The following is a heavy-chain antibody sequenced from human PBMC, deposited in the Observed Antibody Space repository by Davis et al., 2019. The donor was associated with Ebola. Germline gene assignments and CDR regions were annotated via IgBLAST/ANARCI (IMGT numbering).Heavy chain of an antibody. Sequence: PGGSLRLSCAASGFTFTSYSMNWVRQAPGEGLEWVSSTTSSSRYIYYADSVKGRVTISRDNSKNTLYLQMNSLRAEETALYYCAMRGRRVGGGTARFDYWGQGTLVTVSS. CDR2: TTSSSRYI. CDR1: GFTFTSYS. D-gene: IGHD1-26*01. CDR3: AMRGRRVGGGTARFDY. V-gene: IGHV3-21*04. J-gene: IGHJ4*02.